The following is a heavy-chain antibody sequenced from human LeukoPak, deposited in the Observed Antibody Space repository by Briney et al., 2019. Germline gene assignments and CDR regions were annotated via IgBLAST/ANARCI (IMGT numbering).Heavy chain of an antibody. J-gene: IGHJ4*02. Sequence: GGSLRLSCAASGFTFSSYAMTWVRQAPGKGLEWVSATSGTGGSTYYADSVKGRFTISRDNSKNTLFLQMNSLRAEDTAVYYCAKDTVYYDSSSYPYWGQGTLVTVSS. CDR3: AKDTVYYDSSSYPY. D-gene: IGHD3-22*01. CDR2: TSGTGGST. V-gene: IGHV3-23*01. CDR1: GFTFSSYA.